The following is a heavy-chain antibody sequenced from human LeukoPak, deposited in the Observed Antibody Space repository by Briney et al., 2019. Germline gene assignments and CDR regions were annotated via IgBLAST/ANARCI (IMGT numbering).Heavy chain of an antibody. CDR1: GFTFSSYS. J-gene: IGHJ3*02. CDR2: ISSSSSYI. D-gene: IGHD3-22*01. V-gene: IGHV3-21*01. CDR3: ARDILDSSGYSGAFDI. Sequence: GGSLRLSCAASGFTFSSYSMNWVRQAPGKGLEWVSSISSSSSYIYYADSVKGRFTISRDNAKNSLYLQMNSLRAEDTAVYYRARDILDSSGYSGAFDIWGQGTMVTVSS.